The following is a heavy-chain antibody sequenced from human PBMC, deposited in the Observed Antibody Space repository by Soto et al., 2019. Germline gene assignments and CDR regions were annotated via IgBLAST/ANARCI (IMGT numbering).Heavy chain of an antibody. V-gene: IGHV3-13*01. J-gene: IGHJ6*02. CDR1: GFTFNNHD. Sequence: PGGSLRLSCAASGFTFNNHDMHWVRQATGKGLEWVSGIGVLGDTYYPGSVNGRFTISGENAKNSLYLQINDLRAGDTAVYYCARGLLGPGDYYYGMDVWGQGTTVTVSS. CDR2: IGVLGDT. D-gene: IGHD7-27*01. CDR3: ARGLLGPGDYYYGMDV.